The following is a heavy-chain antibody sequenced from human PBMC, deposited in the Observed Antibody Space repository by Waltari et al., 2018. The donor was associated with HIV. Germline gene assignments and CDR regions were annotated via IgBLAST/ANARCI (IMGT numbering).Heavy chain of an antibody. D-gene: IGHD3-22*01. CDR3: ARDRETYYYDSSGYLDALDI. CDR2: ISTYNDNT. V-gene: IGHV1-18*01. Sequence: QVQLVQSGAEVKKPGASVKVSCKASGYTFTNYGISWVRQAPGQGLEWMGWISTYNDNTNCAQKIQGRVTMTTDTSTNTAYMELRSLKSDDTAVYYCARDRETYYYDSSGYLDALDIWGQGTMVTVSS. CDR1: GYTFTNYG. J-gene: IGHJ3*02.